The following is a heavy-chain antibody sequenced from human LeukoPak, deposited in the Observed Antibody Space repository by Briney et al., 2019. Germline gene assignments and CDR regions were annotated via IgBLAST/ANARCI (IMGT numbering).Heavy chain of an antibody. Sequence: GGSLRLSCAASGFTFSTYVMTWVRQAPGKGLEWVSATLGSGGGTYYTDSVKGRFTISRDNSKNILYLQMNSLRAEDTAVYYCATTPGAYYYYHMDVWGQGTTVTVSS. CDR1: GFTFSTYV. D-gene: IGHD3-10*01. CDR2: TLGSGGGT. CDR3: ATTPGAYYYYHMDV. J-gene: IGHJ6*02. V-gene: IGHV3-23*01.